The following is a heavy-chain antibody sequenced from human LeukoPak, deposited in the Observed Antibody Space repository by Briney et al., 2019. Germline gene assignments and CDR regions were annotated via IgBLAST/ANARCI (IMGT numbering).Heavy chain of an antibody. CDR3: ARAYYYDSSGYDHFDY. D-gene: IGHD3-22*01. CDR2: INPSGGST. V-gene: IGHV1-46*01. J-gene: IGHJ4*02. Sequence: ASVKVSCKASGYTFTSYYMHLVRQAPGQGLEWMGIINPSGGSTSYAQKFQGRVTMTRDTSTSTVYMELSSLRSEDTAVYYCARAYYYDSSGYDHFDYWGQGTLVTVSS. CDR1: GYTFTSYY.